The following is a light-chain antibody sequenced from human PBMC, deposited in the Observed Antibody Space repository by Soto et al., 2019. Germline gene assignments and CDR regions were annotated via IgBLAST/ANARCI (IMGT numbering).Light chain of an antibody. CDR3: SSYTSSSTVL. CDR1: SSDVGGYNY. V-gene: IGLV2-14*01. Sequence: QSVLTQPASVSGSPGQSITISCTGTSSDVGGYNYVSWYQQHPGKAPKLMIYDVSNRPSGVSNRFSGSKSGNTASLTIPGLQAEDETDYYCSSYTSSSTVLFGGGTKLTVL. CDR2: DVS. J-gene: IGLJ2*01.